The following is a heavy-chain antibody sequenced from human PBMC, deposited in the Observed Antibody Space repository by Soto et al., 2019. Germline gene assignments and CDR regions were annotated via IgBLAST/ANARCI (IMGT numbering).Heavy chain of an antibody. Sequence: SEILSLTCTVSGGSISSGGYYWSWIRQHPGKGLEWIGYIYYSGSTYYNPSLKSRVTISVDTSKNQFSLKLSSVTAADTAVYYCARMVASYFDYWGQGTLVTVSS. CDR3: ARMVASYFDY. CDR2: IYYSGST. V-gene: IGHV4-31*03. D-gene: IGHD3-10*01. CDR1: GGSISSGGYY. J-gene: IGHJ4*02.